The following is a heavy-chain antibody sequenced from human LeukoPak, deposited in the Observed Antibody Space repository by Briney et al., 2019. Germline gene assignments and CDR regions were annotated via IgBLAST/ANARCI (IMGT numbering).Heavy chain of an antibody. V-gene: IGHV1-18*01. Sequence: ASVKVSCKASGYTFTNYGITWVRQAPGQGLEWMGWISAHDGTRNYALKHEDRVTMTTDTSTSTAYMELRGLRSDDTAVYYCARDLEHCRNIICSNSAYWGQGTLVTVSS. J-gene: IGHJ4*02. CDR1: GYTFTNYG. CDR2: ISAHDGTR. CDR3: ARDLEHCRNIICSNSAY. D-gene: IGHD2-2*01.